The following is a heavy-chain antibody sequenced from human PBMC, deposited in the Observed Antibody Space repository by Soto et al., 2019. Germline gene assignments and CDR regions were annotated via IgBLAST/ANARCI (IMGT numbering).Heavy chain of an antibody. CDR1: GFTFSSYA. Sequence: GGSLRLSCAASGFTFSSYAMSWVRQAPGKGLEWVSAISGSGGGTYYADSVKGRFTISRDNSKNTLYLQMNSLRAEDTAVYYCAKVRGSGWFFDYWGQGTLVTVSS. CDR3: AKVRGSGWFFDY. J-gene: IGHJ4*02. D-gene: IGHD6-19*01. CDR2: ISGSGGGT. V-gene: IGHV3-23*01.